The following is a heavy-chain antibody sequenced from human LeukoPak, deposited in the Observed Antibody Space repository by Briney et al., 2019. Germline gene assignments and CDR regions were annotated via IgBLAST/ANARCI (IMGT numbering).Heavy chain of an antibody. Sequence: PGGSLTLSCAASGFTFANYAMSWVRQAPGKGLKWVSAISDSGGNTYSADSVRGRFTISRDNSRNTLYLQMNSLRADDTAVYYCAKEIYGDSTGGRFQHWGQGTLVTVSS. D-gene: IGHD4-17*01. CDR2: ISDSGGNT. CDR1: GFTFANYA. J-gene: IGHJ1*01. V-gene: IGHV3-23*01. CDR3: AKEIYGDSTGGRFQH.